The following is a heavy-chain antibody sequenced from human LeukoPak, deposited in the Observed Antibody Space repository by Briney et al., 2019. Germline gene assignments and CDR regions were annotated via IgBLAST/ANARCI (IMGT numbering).Heavy chain of an antibody. V-gene: IGHV3-15*01. Sequence: GGSLRLSCVASGFTLKNAWMSWVRQAPGKGLEWVGRIRSKTDGGTTDYAAPVKGRFTISRDVSKNTLYLQMNSLKTEDTAVYFCATGTEQQWLSLDYWGQGTLVTVSS. CDR1: GFTLKNAW. CDR2: IRSKTDGGTT. CDR3: ATGTEQQWLSLDY. J-gene: IGHJ4*02. D-gene: IGHD6-19*01.